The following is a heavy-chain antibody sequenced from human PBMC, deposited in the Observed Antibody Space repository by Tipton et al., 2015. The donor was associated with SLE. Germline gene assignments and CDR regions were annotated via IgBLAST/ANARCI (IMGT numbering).Heavy chain of an antibody. Sequence: QLVQSGPEVKKPGSSVKVSCKASGDTFNIYAMNWVRQAPRQGLEWMGGIIPIFGTADYAQKFQGRVTITVDKYTSTAYMELSSLTYDDTAIYYCARGVASGNFSPWGQGTLVTVSS. CDR2: IIPIFGTA. V-gene: IGHV1-69*06. CDR3: ARGVASGNFSP. CDR1: GDTFNIYA. D-gene: IGHD3-10*01. J-gene: IGHJ5*02.